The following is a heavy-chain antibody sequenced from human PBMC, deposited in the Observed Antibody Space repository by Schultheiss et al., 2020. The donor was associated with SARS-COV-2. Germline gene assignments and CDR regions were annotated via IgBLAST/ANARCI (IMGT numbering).Heavy chain of an antibody. CDR2: IYSGGST. J-gene: IGHJ6*02. CDR3: AKVVYCSSTSCYEGGGYYYYYGMDV. CDR1: GFTFSGYA. D-gene: IGHD2-2*01. Sequence: GGSLRLSCAASGFTFSGYAMSWVRQAPGKGLEWVSVIYSGGSTYYADSVKGRFTISRDNSKNTLYLQMNSLRAEDTAVYYCAKVVYCSSTSCYEGGGYYYYYGMDVWGQGTTVTVSS. V-gene: IGHV3-23*03.